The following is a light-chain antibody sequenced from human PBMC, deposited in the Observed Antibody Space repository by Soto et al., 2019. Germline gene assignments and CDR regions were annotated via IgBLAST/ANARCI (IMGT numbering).Light chain of an antibody. CDR3: QTWGTGIHGV. CDR2: LNSDGSH. J-gene: IGLJ2*01. V-gene: IGLV4-69*01. Sequence: QSVLTQSPSASASLGASVTLTCTLSSGHSSYAIAWHQQQPEKGPRFLMKLNSDGSHTKGDWIPDRFSGSSSGAERYRTISSRQSEDEADNYCQTWGTGIHGVFGGGTKLTVL. CDR1: SGHSSYA.